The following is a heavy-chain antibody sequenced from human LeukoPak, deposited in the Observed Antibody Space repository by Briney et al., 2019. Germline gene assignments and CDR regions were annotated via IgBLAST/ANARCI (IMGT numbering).Heavy chain of an antibody. D-gene: IGHD4-17*01. CDR1: GFTFNRYA. CDR2: ISGSGGST. Sequence: GGSLRLSCAASGFTFNRYAMSWVRQAPGKGLEWVSAISGSGGSTYYADSVKGRFTISRDNSKNTLYLQMNSLRAEDTAVYYCAKDRETVRDAFDIWGQGTMVTVSS. J-gene: IGHJ3*02. CDR3: AKDRETVRDAFDI. V-gene: IGHV3-23*01.